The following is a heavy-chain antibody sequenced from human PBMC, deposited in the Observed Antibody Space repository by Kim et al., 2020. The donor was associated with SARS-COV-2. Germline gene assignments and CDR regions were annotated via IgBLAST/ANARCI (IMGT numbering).Heavy chain of an antibody. CDR1: GGSISSSSYY. CDR3: ARLLPLGCDY. D-gene: IGHD2-15*01. Sequence: SETLSLTCTVSGGSISSSSYYWGWIRQPPGKGLEWIGSIYYSGSTYYNPSLKSRVTISVDTSKNQFSLKLSSVTAADTAVYYCARLLPLGCDYWGQGTLVTVSS. V-gene: IGHV4-39*01. J-gene: IGHJ4*02. CDR2: IYYSGST.